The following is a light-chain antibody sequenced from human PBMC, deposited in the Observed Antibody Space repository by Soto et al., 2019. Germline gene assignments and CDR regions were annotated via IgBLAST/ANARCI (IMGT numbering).Light chain of an antibody. J-gene: IGKJ2*01. CDR3: LQDSNYPFT. CDR1: QDIRKD. V-gene: IGKV1-6*01. CDR2: GAS. Sequence: AIQMTQSPSSLSASVGDRGTITCRASQDIRKDLAWYQQKPGKAPQILIYGASTLQTGVASRFSGNGSATDFTLTISSLQPEDSAAYYCLQDSNYPFTFGQGTKLDIK.